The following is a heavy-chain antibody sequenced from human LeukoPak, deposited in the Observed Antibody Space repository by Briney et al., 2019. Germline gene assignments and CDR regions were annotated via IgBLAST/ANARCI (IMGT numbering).Heavy chain of an antibody. CDR2: IKQDGSEK. V-gene: IGHV3-7*01. CDR1: GFMLSSYW. CDR3: AREREYSGYDMGY. D-gene: IGHD5-12*01. Sequence: GGSLRLSCAGSGFMLSSYWMSWVRQAPGKGLEWVANIKQDGSEKYYVDSVKGRFTISRDNAKNSLYLQMNRLRAGDTAVYFCAREREYSGYDMGYWGQGTLVTVSS. J-gene: IGHJ4*02.